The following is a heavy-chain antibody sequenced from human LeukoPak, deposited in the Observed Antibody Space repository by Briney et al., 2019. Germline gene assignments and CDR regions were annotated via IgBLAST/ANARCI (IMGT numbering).Heavy chain of an antibody. CDR1: GYTFTGYY. D-gene: IGHD6-13*01. V-gene: IGHV1-2*02. J-gene: IGHJ4*02. Sequence: GASVKVSCKASGYTFTGYYIHWVRQAPGQGLEWMGWINPNSGGTNYAQKFQGRVTMTRDTSISTAYMELSRLRSDDTAVYYCARAVDSSWYFDYWGQGTLVTVSS. CDR3: ARAVDSSWYFDY. CDR2: INPNSGGT.